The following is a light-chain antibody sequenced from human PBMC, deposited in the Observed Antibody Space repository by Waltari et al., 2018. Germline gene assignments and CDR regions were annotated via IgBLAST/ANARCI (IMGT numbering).Light chain of an antibody. J-gene: IGLJ2*01. CDR2: EVS. CDR3: SSYAGSNNLGV. Sequence: QSALTQPPSASGSPGQSVTISCTGTSSDVGGYNYVSWYQQHPGKVPKLMIYEVSKRPSGVPDRFSGSKSVNTASLTVSGLQAEDEADYYCSSYAGSNNLGVFGGGTKLTVL. V-gene: IGLV2-8*01. CDR1: SSDVGGYNY.